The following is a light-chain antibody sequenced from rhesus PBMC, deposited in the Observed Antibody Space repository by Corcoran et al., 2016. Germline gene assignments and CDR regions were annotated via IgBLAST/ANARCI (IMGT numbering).Light chain of an antibody. CDR1: QSVSSY. J-gene: IGKJ1*01. V-gene: IGKV3-24*04. Sequence: EIVMTQSPATLALSPGERATLSCRASQSVSSYLAWYQQKPGQAPRLLKYGASSRATGIPDRFSGRGSGNEFPLTISSLEPEDVGVYFCLQSSNWWTFGQGTKVEIK. CDR2: GAS. CDR3: LQSSNWWT.